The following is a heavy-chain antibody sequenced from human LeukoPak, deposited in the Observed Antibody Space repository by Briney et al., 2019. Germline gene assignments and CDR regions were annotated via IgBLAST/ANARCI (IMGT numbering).Heavy chain of an antibody. J-gene: IGHJ6*04. CDR2: INPNSGGT. CDR1: GYTFTGYY. CDR3: ARGGYSYDYYYYGMDV. D-gene: IGHD5-18*01. V-gene: IGHV1-2*04. Sequence: ASVKVSCKASGYTFTGYYMHWVRQAPGQGLEWMGWINPNSGGTNYAQKFQGWVTMTRDTSISTAYMELSRLRSDDTAVYYCARGGYSYDYYYYGMDVWGKGTTVVVSS.